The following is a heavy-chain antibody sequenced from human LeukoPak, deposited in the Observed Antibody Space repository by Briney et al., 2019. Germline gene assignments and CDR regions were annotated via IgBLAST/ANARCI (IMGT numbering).Heavy chain of an antibody. D-gene: IGHD2-2*01. Sequence: SETLSLTCTVSGGSISSHYWSWIRQPPGKGLDWIGYIYYSGSTNYNPSLKSRVTISVDTSKNQFSLKLSSVTAADTAVYYCARDSDIVVVPAASSHAFDIWGQGTMVTVSS. J-gene: IGHJ3*02. CDR1: GGSISSHY. V-gene: IGHV4-59*11. CDR3: ARDSDIVVVPAASSHAFDI. CDR2: IYYSGST.